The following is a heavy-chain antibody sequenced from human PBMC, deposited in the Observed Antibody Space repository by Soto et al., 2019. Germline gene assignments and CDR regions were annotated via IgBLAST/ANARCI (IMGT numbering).Heavy chain of an antibody. CDR1: CYTFTSYG. Sequence: GAPVKVSCKASCYTFTSYGIHWGRQAPVQGLGWMGWISAYNGSTIFAQKLQGIVTMTTDASTSTAYMELRSLRSDDTAVYYCARGSYDIVTGPDYWGQGTLVTVSS. CDR2: ISAYNGST. J-gene: IGHJ4*02. D-gene: IGHD3-9*01. V-gene: IGHV1-18*01. CDR3: ARGSYDIVTGPDY.